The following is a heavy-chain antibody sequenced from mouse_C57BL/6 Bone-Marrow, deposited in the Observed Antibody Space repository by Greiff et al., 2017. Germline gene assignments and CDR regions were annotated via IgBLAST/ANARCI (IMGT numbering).Heavy chain of an antibody. CDR1: GYTFTSYW. J-gene: IGHJ4*01. Sequence: QVHVKQPGAELVKPGASVKVSCKASGYTFTSYWMHWVKQRPGQGLEWIGRIHPSDSDTNYNQKFKGKATLTVDKSSSTAYMQRSSLTSEDSAVYYCAIGGYYDYWYYAMDYWGQGTSVTVSS. V-gene: IGHV1-74*01. CDR2: IHPSDSDT. D-gene: IGHD2-4*01. CDR3: AIGGYYDYWYYAMDY.